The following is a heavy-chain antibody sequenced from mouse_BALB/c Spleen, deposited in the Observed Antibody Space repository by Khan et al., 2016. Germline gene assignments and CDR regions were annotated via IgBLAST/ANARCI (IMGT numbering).Heavy chain of an antibody. CDR2: IFPGSGST. Sequence: QLQQSGTELPRPGASVKLSCKASGYTFTDYYLHWVKQRTGQGLEWIGEIFPGSGSTYYNEKFKGKASLTADTSSSTAYMQLSSLTSEDSAVYFCARSYYGYFAMDYWGHGASVTVSS. J-gene: IGHJ4*01. CDR1: GYTFTDYY. V-gene: IGHV1-77*01. D-gene: IGHD1-2*01. CDR3: ARSYYGYFAMDY.